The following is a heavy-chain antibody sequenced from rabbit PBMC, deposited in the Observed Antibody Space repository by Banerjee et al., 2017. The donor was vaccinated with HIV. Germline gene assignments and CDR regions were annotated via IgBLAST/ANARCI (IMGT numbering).Heavy chain of an antibody. CDR2: IDTSSVNT. CDR3: ARDTGSSFSTYGMDL. D-gene: IGHD8-1*01. CDR1: GFDFSSSYY. V-gene: IGHV1S40*01. J-gene: IGHJ6*01. Sequence: QSLEESGGDLVKPGASLTLTCKASGFDFSSSYYMCWVRQAPGKGLELIAYIDTSSVNTADATWAKGRFTISKTSSTTVTLQMTSLTVADTATYFCARDTGSSFSTYGMDLRGPGTLVTVS.